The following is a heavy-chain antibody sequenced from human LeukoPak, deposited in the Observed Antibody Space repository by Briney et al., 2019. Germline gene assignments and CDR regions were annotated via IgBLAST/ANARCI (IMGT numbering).Heavy chain of an antibody. V-gene: IGHV1-18*01. J-gene: IGHJ6*03. CDR1: GYTFTSYG. CDR2: ISAYNGNT. D-gene: IGHD7-27*01. Sequence: ASVKVSCKASGYTFTSYGISWVRQAPGQGLEWMGWISAYNGNTNYAQKLQGRVTMTTDTSTSTAYMELSSLRSEDTAVYYCARVMGMNYYYYYMDVWGKGTTVTVSS. CDR3: ARVMGMNYYYYYMDV.